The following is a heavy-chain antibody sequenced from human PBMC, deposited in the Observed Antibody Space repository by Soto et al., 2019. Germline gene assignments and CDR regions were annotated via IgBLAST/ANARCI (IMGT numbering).Heavy chain of an antibody. CDR1: EYTFTYYY. D-gene: IGHD6-13*01. CDR2: INPSGGST. CDR3: ATAANSTSWYVF. V-gene: IGHV1-46*01. Sequence: QVQLVQSGSAVKKPGASGTLSCKSSEYTFTYYYIHWVRQAPGQGRVWMGLINPSGGSTRYAQKLQGRVTRTRATSTSPVYMELSSLRSEYTAVYYSATAANSTSWYVFWGQGTLVTVSS. J-gene: IGHJ4*02.